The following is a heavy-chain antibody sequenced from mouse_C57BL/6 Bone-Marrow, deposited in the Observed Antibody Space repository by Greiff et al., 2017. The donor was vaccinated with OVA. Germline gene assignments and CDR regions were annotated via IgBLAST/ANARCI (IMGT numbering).Heavy chain of an antibody. J-gene: IGHJ2*01. D-gene: IGHD2-10*01. V-gene: IGHV8-8*01. Sequence: QVTLKVSGPGILQPSQTLSLTCSFSGFSLSTFGMGVGWIRQPSGKGLEWLAHIWWDDDKYYNPALKSRLTISKDTSKNQVFLKIAKEDTADTATYYCARAPYYGNYGGYLDYWGQGTTLTVSS. CDR2: IWWDDDK. CDR3: ARAPYYGNYGGYLDY. CDR1: GFSLSTFGMG.